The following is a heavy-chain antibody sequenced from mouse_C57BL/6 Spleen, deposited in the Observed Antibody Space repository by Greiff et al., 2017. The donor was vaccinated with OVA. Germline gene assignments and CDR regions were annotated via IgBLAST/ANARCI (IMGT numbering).Heavy chain of an antibody. V-gene: IGHV5-17*01. CDR2: ISSGSSTI. Sequence: EVKLVESGGGLVKPGGSLKLSCAASGFTFSDYGMHWVRQAPEKGLEWVAYISSGSSTIYYADTVKGRFTISRDNAKNTLFLQMTSLRSEDTAMYYCARNYGSSPGYFDVWGTGTTVTVSS. CDR3: ARNYGSSPGYFDV. D-gene: IGHD1-1*01. CDR1: GFTFSDYG. J-gene: IGHJ1*03.